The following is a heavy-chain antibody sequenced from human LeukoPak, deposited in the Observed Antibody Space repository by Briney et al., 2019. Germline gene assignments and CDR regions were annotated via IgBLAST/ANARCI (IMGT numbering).Heavy chain of an antibody. Sequence: SETLSLTCAVYGGSFSGYYWSWIRQPPGKGLEWIGEINHSGSTNYNPSLKSRVTISVDTSKNQFSLKLSSVTAADTAVYYCARASMKCTNGVCYRARLDYWGQGTLVTVSS. CDR1: GGSFSGYY. D-gene: IGHD2-8*01. V-gene: IGHV4-34*01. CDR2: INHSGST. J-gene: IGHJ4*02. CDR3: ARASMKCTNGVCYRARLDY.